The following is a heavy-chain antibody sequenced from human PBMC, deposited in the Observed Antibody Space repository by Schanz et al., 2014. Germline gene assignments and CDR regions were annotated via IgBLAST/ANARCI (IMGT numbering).Heavy chain of an antibody. CDR3: ANHVRSLTGNDY. Sequence: QVQLVESGGGLVKPGGSLRLSCAASGFTFSDYYMAWIRQAPGKGLEWVSHISGSSIHKNYADSVKGRFSISRDNGETSVYLQINSLRVEDTAVYYCANHVRSLTGNDYWGQGTLVTVSS. D-gene: IGHD3-9*01. J-gene: IGHJ4*02. CDR1: GFTFSDYY. CDR2: ISGSSIHK. V-gene: IGHV3-11*05.